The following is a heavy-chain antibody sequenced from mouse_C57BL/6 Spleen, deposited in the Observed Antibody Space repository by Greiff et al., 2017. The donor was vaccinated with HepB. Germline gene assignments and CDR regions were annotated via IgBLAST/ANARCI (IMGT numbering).Heavy chain of an antibody. CDR2: IDPSDSYT. CDR1: GYTFTSYW. CDR3: ARRGGRDYYFDY. J-gene: IGHJ2*01. V-gene: IGHV1-50*01. Sequence: QVQLQQPGAELVKPGASVKLSCKASGYTFTSYWMQWVKQRPGQGLEWIGEIDPSDSYTNYNQKFKGKATLTVDTSSSTAYMQLSSLTSEDSAVYYCARRGGRDYYFDYWGQGTTLTVSS.